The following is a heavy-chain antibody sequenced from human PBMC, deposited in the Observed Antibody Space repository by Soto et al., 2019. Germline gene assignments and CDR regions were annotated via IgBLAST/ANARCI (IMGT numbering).Heavy chain of an antibody. D-gene: IGHD2-8*01. CDR3: ASGTNGAFFVY. Sequence: GGSLRLSCAASGFTFSDYYMSWIRQAPGKGLEWVSYISSRIITIFYADSVKGRFTISRDNVKNSLYLQMNSLRAEDTAVYYCASGTNGAFFVYWGQGALVTVSS. V-gene: IGHV3-11*01. CDR1: GFTFSDYY. CDR2: ISSRIITI. J-gene: IGHJ4*02.